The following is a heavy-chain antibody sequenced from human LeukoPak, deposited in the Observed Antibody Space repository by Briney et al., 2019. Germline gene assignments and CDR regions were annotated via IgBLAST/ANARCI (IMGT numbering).Heavy chain of an antibody. D-gene: IGHD3-3*01. V-gene: IGHV4-30-4*01. CDR2: IYYSGST. J-gene: IGHJ6*02. CDR3: ARGMATTIFGNYYYYGMDV. CDR1: GGSISSGDYY. Sequence: SQTLSLTCTVSGGSISSGDYYWSWIRQPPGKGLEWIGYIYYSGSTYYNPSLKGRVTISVDTSKNQFSLKLSPVTAADTAVYYCARGMATTIFGNYYYYGMDVWGQGTTVTVSS.